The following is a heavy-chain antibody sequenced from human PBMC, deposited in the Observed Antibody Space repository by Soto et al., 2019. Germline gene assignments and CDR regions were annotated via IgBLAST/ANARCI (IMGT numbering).Heavy chain of an antibody. J-gene: IGHJ3*02. CDR2: ISGDGGST. V-gene: IGHV3-43*02. D-gene: IGHD6-6*01. Sequence: GGSLRLSCAASGFTFDDYVMHWVRQAPGKGLEWVSLISGDGGSTYYADSVKGRFTISRDNSKNSLYLQMNSLRTEDTALYYCARGSESIEYSSSFAFDIWGQGTMVTVSS. CDR3: ARGSESIEYSSSFAFDI. CDR1: GFTFDDYV.